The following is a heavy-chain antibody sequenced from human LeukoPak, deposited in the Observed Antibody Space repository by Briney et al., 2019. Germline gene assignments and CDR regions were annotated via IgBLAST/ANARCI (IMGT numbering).Heavy chain of an antibody. D-gene: IGHD3-16*01. Sequence: SETLSLTCTVSGGSISSSSYYWGWIRQPPGKGLEWIGSIYYSGSTYHNPSLKSRVTLSVDTSKNQFSLKLNSVTAADTAVYYCARQRGRNWFDPWGQGTLVTVSS. V-gene: IGHV4-39*01. CDR3: ARQRGRNWFDP. J-gene: IGHJ5*02. CDR2: IYYSGST. CDR1: GGSISSSSYY.